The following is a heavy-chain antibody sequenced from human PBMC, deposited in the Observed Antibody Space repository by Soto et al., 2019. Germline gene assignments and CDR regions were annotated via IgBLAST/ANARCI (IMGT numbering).Heavy chain of an antibody. V-gene: IGHV3-23*01. CDR3: AKGTTLFYHY. D-gene: IGHD3-9*01. J-gene: IGHJ4*02. Sequence: GGSLRLSCAASGFTFSSCGMSWVRQAPGKGLEWVSAISGSGGSTYYADSVKGRFTISRDNSKNTLYLQMNSLRAEDTAVYYCAKGTTLFYHYWGQGTLVTAPQ. CDR2: ISGSGGST. CDR1: GFTFSSCG.